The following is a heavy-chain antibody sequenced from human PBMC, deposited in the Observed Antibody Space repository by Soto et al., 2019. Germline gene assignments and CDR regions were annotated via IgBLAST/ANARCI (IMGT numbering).Heavy chain of an antibody. J-gene: IGHJ4*02. V-gene: IGHV1-18*01. CDR2: ISAYNGNT. CDR3: ARDNYYDSSGYYWY. D-gene: IGHD3-22*01. Sequence: GASVKVSCKASGYTFTSYGISWVRQAPGQGLEWMGWISAYNGNTNYAQKLQGRVTMTTDTSTSTAYMELRSLRSDDTAVYYCARDNYYDSSGYYWYWGQGTLVTVSS. CDR1: GYTFTSYG.